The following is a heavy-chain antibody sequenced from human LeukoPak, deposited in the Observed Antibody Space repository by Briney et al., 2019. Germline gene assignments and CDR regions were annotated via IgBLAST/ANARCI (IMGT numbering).Heavy chain of an antibody. CDR1: GLSISNDW. CDR2: VKSRSAGETT. CDR3: TLIQGWGSGSYYRDF. J-gene: IGHJ4*02. D-gene: IGHD3-10*01. V-gene: IGHV3-15*01. Sequence: GGSLRLSCAASGLSISNDWMSWVRQAPGKGLEWVARVKSRSAGETTDYAAPVKGRFTISRDDSKNTLYLQMNSLKTEDTAVYYCTLIQGWGSGSYYRDFWGQGTLVTVPS.